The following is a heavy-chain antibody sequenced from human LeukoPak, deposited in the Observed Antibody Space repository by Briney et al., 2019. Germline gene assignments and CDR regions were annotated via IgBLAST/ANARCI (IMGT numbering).Heavy chain of an antibody. V-gene: IGHV4-59*11. J-gene: IGHJ4*02. CDR1: GVSISSHY. Sequence: SETLSLTCTVSGVSISSHYWSWIRQSPGKGLEWIGCVYNSGTTVYNPSLTGRVTISVDTSKNQYSPNLRSVTAADAAVYYCARDAYWGQGILVTVSS. CDR2: VYNSGTT. CDR3: ARDAY.